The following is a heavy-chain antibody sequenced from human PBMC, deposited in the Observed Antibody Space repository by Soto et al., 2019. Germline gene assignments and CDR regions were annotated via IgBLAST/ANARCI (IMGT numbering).Heavy chain of an antibody. CDR2: IYPGDSDT. CDR3: ERTIRTGWAGADY. D-gene: IGHD6-19*01. Sequence: PGESLKISCKGSGYTFSGYWIGWVRQMPGKGLEWMGIIYPGDSDTRYSPSFQGQVTMSVDKSINTAYLQWSSLKPSDTATYYCERTIRTGWAGADYWGQGTLVTVSS. J-gene: IGHJ4*02. CDR1: GYTFSGYW. V-gene: IGHV5-51*01.